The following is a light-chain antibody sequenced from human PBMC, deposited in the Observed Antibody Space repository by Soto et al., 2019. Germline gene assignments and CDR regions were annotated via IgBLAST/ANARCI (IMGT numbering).Light chain of an antibody. CDR1: QSISSW. CDR2: DAS. J-gene: IGKJ1*01. V-gene: IGKV1-5*01. Sequence: IEVTKTSAALCASVGGRVTITCRASQSISSWLAWYQQKPGKAPKLLIYDASSLESGVPSRFSGSGSGTEFTLTISSLQPDDFATYYCQQYNSYSTVGQGTKVDIK. CDR3: QQYNSYST.